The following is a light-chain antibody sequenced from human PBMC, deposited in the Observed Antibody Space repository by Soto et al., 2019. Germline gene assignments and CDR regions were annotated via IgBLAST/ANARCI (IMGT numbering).Light chain of an antibody. CDR3: QQYMSYS. J-gene: IGKJ1*01. CDR1: QSVRTK. CDR2: GAS. Sequence: ETVMTQSPATLSVSPGERATVSCRASQSVRTKLAWYQQKPGQAPRLLIYGASSRATGIPARFSGSGSGTEFTLTISSLQSDDFATYYCQQYMSYSFGQGTKVDI. V-gene: IGKV3D-15*01.